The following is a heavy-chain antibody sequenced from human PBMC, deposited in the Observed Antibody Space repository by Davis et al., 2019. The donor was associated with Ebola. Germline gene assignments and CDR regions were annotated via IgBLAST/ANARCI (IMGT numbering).Heavy chain of an antibody. CDR3: TTDGRYCSTTSCYNLDY. Sequence: PGGSLRLSCAASGFTFSSYAMSWVRQAPGKGLEWVGRIKSKTDGGTTDYAAPVKGRITISRDDSKNTLYLQMNNLKTEDTAVYYCTTDGRYCSTTSCYNLDYWGQGTLVTVSS. CDR2: IKSKTDGGTT. D-gene: IGHD2-2*02. V-gene: IGHV3-15*01. J-gene: IGHJ4*02. CDR1: GFTFSSYA.